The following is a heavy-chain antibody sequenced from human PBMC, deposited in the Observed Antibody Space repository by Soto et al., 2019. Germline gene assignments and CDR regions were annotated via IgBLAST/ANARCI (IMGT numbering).Heavy chain of an antibody. D-gene: IGHD6-13*01. CDR3: ARGLTSSWSFDS. Sequence: SETLSLTCTVSGCSISSSNYYWSWIRQHPGKGLEWIGYIYHSGGTYYSPSLKGRVTISVDTSKSQFSLKLNSVTAADTAVYYCARGLTSSWSFDSWGQGTLVTVS. CDR2: IYHSGGT. J-gene: IGHJ4*02. V-gene: IGHV4-31*03. CDR1: GCSISSSNYY.